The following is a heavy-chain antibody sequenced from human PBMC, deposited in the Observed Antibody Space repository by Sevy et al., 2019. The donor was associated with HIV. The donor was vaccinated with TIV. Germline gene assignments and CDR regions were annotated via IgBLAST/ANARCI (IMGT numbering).Heavy chain of an antibody. D-gene: IGHD6-19*01. V-gene: IGHV3-74*01. J-gene: IGHJ4*02. CDR3: ARATREAPTQRWLVRRTTDY. CDR2: INSDGSST. Sequence: GVSLRLSCAASGFTFSSYWMHWVRQAPGKGLVWVSRINSDGSSTSYADSVKGRFTISRDNAKNTLYLQMNSLRAEDTAVYYCARATREAPTQRWLVRRTTDYWGQGTLVTVSS. CDR1: GFTFSSYW.